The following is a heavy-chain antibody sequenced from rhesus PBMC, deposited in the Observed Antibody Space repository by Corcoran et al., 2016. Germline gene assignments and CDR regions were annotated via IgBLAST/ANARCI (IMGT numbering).Heavy chain of an antibody. CDR1: GASVSGDW. V-gene: IGHV4-80*01. CDR2: INGKIVTT. CDR3: ASNIVAATFDN. D-gene: IGHD2-39*01. J-gene: IGHJ4*01. Sequence: QVQLQESGPGLVKPSETLSLTCAVSGASVSGDWWTWIRQAPGKGLEWIGEINGKIVTTNSNPSLTIRFTIPKAVSNNRLSLKLNSVTAADTAVYYCASNIVAATFDNWGQGVLVTVSS.